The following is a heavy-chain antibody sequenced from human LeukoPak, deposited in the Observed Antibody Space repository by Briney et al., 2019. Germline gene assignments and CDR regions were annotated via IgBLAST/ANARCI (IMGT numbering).Heavy chain of an antibody. CDR2: IYHSGST. CDR1: GGSISSSNW. D-gene: IGHD3-22*01. CDR3: ASQDPYYYDSSGFNAPHFDY. V-gene: IGHV4-4*02. Sequence: SGTLSLTCAVSGGSISSSNWWSWVRQPPGKGPEWIGEIYHSGSTNYNPSLKSRVTISVDKSKNQFSLKLSSVTAADTAVYYCASQDPYYYDSSGFNAPHFDYWGQGTLVTVSS. J-gene: IGHJ4*02.